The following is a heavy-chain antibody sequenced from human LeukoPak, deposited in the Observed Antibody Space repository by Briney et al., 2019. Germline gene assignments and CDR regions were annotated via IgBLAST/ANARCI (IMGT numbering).Heavy chain of an antibody. D-gene: IGHD6-13*01. Sequence: GGSLRLSCAASGITFSRDWMYWVRQAPGKGLVWISRINSDGSTTTYADSVKGRFTISRDNAKNALYLEMNSLRAEDTAVYYCARDVSAAGVNWGQGTLVTVSS. CDR3: ARDVSAAGVN. CDR1: GITFSRDW. CDR2: INSDGSTT. V-gene: IGHV3-74*01. J-gene: IGHJ4*02.